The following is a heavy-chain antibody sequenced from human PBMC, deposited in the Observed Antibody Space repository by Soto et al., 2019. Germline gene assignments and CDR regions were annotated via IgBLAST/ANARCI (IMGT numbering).Heavy chain of an antibody. CDR2: INPSGGST. Sequence: ASVKVSCKASGYTFTSYYMHWVRQAPGQGLEWMGIINPSGGSTSYAQKFQGRVTMTRDTSTSTVYMELSSLRSEDTAVYYCASLGRGDYVKDYWGQGTLVTAPQ. CDR3: ASLGRGDYVKDY. CDR1: GYTFTSYY. V-gene: IGHV1-46*03. D-gene: IGHD4-17*01. J-gene: IGHJ4*02.